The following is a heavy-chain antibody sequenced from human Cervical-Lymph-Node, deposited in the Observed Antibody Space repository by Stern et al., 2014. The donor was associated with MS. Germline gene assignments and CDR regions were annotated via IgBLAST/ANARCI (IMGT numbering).Heavy chain of an antibody. CDR2: INANSGGT. CDR3: ARDMSTVTTPYFDY. J-gene: IGHJ4*02. CDR1: GFTFTSCY. V-gene: IGHV1-2*02. Sequence: QVQLVQSGAEVRRPGASVKVACKASGFTFTSCYMHWVRQASGQGLEWMGWINANSGGTNSAQKFQGRVTMTRDTSISTVYMDLTGLTSDDTAIYYCARDMSTVTTPYFDYWGQGTLVTVPS. D-gene: IGHD4-17*01.